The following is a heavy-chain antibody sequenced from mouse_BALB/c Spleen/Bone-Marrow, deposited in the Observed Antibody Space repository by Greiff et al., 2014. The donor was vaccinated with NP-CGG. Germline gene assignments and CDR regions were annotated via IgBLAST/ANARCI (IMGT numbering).Heavy chain of an antibody. CDR1: GYSITSYYS. CDR2: IHYGGTT. J-gene: IGHJ4*01. D-gene: IGHD4-1*01. Sequence: EVQVVESGPDLVKPFQSLSLTCTVTGYSITSYYSWHWIRQFPGNKLEWMGYIHYGGTTVYSPSLKSRISITRDTSNNQFFLQLNSVTTEDTATYYCARFAGTPYTMDYWGQGTSVTVSS. V-gene: IGHV3-1*02. CDR3: ARFAGTPYTMDY.